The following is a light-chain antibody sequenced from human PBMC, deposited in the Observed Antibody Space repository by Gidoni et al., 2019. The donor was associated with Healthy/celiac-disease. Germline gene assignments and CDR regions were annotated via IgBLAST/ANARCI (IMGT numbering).Light chain of an antibody. Sequence: EIVLTQSPGTLSLSPGERATLSCRASQSVSSSYLAWSQQKPGQAPRLLIYGASSRATGIPDRFSGSGSGTDFTLTISRLEPEDFAVYYCQQYGSSRTFXQXTKVEIK. CDR1: QSVSSSY. CDR3: QQYGSSRT. J-gene: IGKJ1*01. V-gene: IGKV3-20*01. CDR2: GAS.